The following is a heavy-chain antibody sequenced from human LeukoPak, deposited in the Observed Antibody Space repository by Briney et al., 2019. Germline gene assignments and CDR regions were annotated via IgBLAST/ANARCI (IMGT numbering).Heavy chain of an antibody. CDR3: ARGPRDPTEYCSRGTCSPTYDI. J-gene: IGHJ4*02. Sequence: GGSLRLSCAASGFTFSSYSMNWVRQAPGKGLEWVSSISSSSSYIYYADSVKGRFTISRDNAKNSLYLQMNSLRADDTAIYYCARGPRDPTEYCSRGTCSPTYDIWGQGTLVTVSS. CDR1: GFTFSSYS. CDR2: ISSSSSYI. V-gene: IGHV3-21*01. D-gene: IGHD2-15*01.